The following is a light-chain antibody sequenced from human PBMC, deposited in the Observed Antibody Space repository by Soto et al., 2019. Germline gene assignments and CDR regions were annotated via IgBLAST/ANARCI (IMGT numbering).Light chain of an antibody. Sequence: DIQITQSPSSLSASVGDRVTITCRASQSISSHLNWYQHKPGRPPRLLIFASYILEGGVPSRFSGSGSDTYFTLTIGSLQPEDVATYYCQHSYITPRYTFGQGTKVE. J-gene: IGKJ2*01. CDR3: QHSYITPRYT. CDR2: ASY. CDR1: QSISSH. V-gene: IGKV1-39*01.